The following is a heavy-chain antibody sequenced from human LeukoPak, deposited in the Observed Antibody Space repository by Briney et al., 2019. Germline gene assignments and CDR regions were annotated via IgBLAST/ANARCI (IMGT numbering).Heavy chain of an antibody. Sequence: SETLSLTCAVYGGSFSGYYWSWIRQPPGKGLEWIGEINHSGSTNYNPSLKSRVTISVDTSKNQFSLKLSSVTAADTAVYYCARGMTTFRSPYYMDVWGKGTTVTVSS. D-gene: IGHD3-16*01. J-gene: IGHJ6*03. CDR3: ARGMTTFRSPYYMDV. CDR1: GGSFSGYY. CDR2: INHSGST. V-gene: IGHV4-34*01.